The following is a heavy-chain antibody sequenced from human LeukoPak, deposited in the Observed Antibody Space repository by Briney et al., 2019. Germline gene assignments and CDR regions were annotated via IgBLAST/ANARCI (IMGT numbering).Heavy chain of an antibody. CDR1: GYTFIKYG. CDR2: ISADNGNT. V-gene: IGHV1-18*01. J-gene: IGHJ4*02. D-gene: IGHD3-9*01. Sequence: ASVKVSCKASGYTFIKYGISWVRQAPGQGLEWMRWISADNGNTYYTQKFQGRVTFTTDTSTSTAYMELRSLRSDDTAVYFCARVDILTGYYFFDYWGQGTLVTVSS. CDR3: ARVDILTGYYFFDY.